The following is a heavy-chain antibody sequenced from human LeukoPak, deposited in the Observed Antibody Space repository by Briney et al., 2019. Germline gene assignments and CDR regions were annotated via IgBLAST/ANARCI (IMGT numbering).Heavy chain of an antibody. CDR2: INPNSGGT. V-gene: IGHV1-2*02. J-gene: IGHJ5*02. Sequence: ASVKVSCKASGYTFTGYYMHWVRQAPGQGLEWMGWINPNSGGTNYAQKFRGRVTMTRDTSISTAYMELSRLRSDDTAVYYCARGRIAAAGRPFDPWGQGTLVTVSS. CDR1: GYTFTGYY. CDR3: ARGRIAAAGRPFDP. D-gene: IGHD6-13*01.